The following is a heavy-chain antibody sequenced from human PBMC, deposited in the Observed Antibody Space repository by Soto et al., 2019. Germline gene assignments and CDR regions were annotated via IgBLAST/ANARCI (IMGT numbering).Heavy chain of an antibody. J-gene: IGHJ6*03. CDR1: GFTFSSYS. CDR3: VREYYYYYMDV. CDR2: IKSDGRST. V-gene: IGHV3-74*01. Sequence: GGSLRLSCAASGFTFSSYSMNWVRQAPGKGLVWVSRIKSDGRSTSYADSVKGRFTISRDNAKNTLYLQMNSLRAEDTAVYYCVREYYYYYMDVWGKGTTVTVSS.